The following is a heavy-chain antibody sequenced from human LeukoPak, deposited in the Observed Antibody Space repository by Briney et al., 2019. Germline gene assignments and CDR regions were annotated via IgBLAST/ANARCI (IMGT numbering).Heavy chain of an antibody. CDR2: ISSSGSTI. CDR1: GFTFSSYE. CDR3: ARDGKGRNRIGYYFDY. Sequence: GGSLRLSRSASGFTFSSYEMNWVRQAPGKGLEWVSYISSSGSTIHYAASVKGRFTISRDNAKNSLYLQMNSLRAEDTAVYYCARDGKGRNRIGYYFDYWGQGTLVTVSS. V-gene: IGHV3-48*03. D-gene: IGHD3-10*01. J-gene: IGHJ4*02.